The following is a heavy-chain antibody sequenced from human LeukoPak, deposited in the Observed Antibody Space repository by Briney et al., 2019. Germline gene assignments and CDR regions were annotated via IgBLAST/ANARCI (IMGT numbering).Heavy chain of an antibody. V-gene: IGHV1-46*01. CDR2: INPSGGST. CDR1: GYSFTGYY. D-gene: IGHD3-22*01. J-gene: IGHJ4*02. CDR3: ARVRAYDTRDFDY. Sequence: ASVKVSCKASGYSFTGYYIHWVRQAPGQGLEWMGIINPSGGSTSYAQKFQGRVTMTSDTSTSTLYMELSSLRSEDTAVYYCARVRAYDTRDFDYWGQGTLVTVSS.